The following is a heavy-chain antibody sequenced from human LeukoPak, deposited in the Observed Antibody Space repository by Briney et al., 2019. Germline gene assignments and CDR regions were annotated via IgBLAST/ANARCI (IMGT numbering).Heavy chain of an antibody. CDR1: GDSISNYY. J-gene: IGHJ5*02. CDR2: IYYSGYT. CDR3: ARESPGIAAPGTRWFDP. V-gene: IGHV4-59*12. D-gene: IGHD6-25*01. Sequence: SETLSLTCTVSGDSISNYYWSWIRQPPGKGLEWLGYIYYSGYTNYNPSLKSRVTISVDTSKTQFSLKLGSVTAADTAVYYCARESPGIAAPGTRWFDPWGQGTLVTVSS.